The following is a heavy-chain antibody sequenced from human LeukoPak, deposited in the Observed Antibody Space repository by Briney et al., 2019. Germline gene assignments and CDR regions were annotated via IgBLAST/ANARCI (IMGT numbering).Heavy chain of an antibody. Sequence: PGGSLRLSCAASGFTFSSYEMNWVRQAPGKGLEWVSYISSSGSTIYYADSVKGRFTISRDNAKNSLYLQMNSLRVEDTALYYCARGSSGAGYYFDYWGLGTLVTVSS. CDR1: GFTFSSYE. D-gene: IGHD3-22*01. CDR3: ARGSSGAGYYFDY. J-gene: IGHJ4*02. CDR2: ISSSGSTI. V-gene: IGHV3-48*03.